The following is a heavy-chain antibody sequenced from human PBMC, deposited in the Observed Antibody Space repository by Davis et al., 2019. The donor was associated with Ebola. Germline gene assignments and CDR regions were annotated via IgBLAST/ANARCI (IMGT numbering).Heavy chain of an antibody. V-gene: IGHV3-15*01. CDR2: IKSKTDGGTT. Sequence: PGGSLRLSCAASGFTFSNAWMSWVRQAPGKGLEWVGRIKSKTDGGTTDYAAPVKGRFTISRDDSKNTLYLQMNSLKTEDTAVYYCTTEFQARPAAVNWYFDLWGRGTLVTVSS. D-gene: IGHD2-2*01. CDR3: TTEFQARPAAVNWYFDL. CDR1: GFTFSNAW. J-gene: IGHJ2*01.